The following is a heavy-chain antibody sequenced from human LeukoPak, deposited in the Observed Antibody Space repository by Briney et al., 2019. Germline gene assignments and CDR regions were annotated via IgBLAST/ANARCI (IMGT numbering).Heavy chain of an antibody. CDR2: INAANGHT. Sequence: ASVKVSCKASGYTFTNYAIHWVRQAPGQRFEWMGWINAANGHTKYSQEFQDRITITRDTFATTAYMELSNLRSEDMALYYCARGRGPPNSNRDFYYYYYMDVWGTGTTVTVSS. CDR1: GYTFTNYA. D-gene: IGHD6-13*01. V-gene: IGHV1-3*03. CDR3: ARGRGPPNSNRDFYYYYYMDV. J-gene: IGHJ6*03.